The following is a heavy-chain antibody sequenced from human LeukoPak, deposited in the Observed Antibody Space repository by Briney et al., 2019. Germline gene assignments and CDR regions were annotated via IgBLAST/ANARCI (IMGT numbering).Heavy chain of an antibody. CDR2: IKRDGSEK. D-gene: IGHD3-22*01. Sequence: GGSLSLSCAASGFAFNNYWMSWVRQAPGKGLEWVANIKRDGSEKYYVDSMRGRFTISRDNAKNSLYLQMNSLRAEDTAVYYCARHPYDNSGYFDYWGQGTLVTVSS. CDR1: GFAFNNYW. CDR3: ARHPYDNSGYFDY. J-gene: IGHJ4*02. V-gene: IGHV3-7*03.